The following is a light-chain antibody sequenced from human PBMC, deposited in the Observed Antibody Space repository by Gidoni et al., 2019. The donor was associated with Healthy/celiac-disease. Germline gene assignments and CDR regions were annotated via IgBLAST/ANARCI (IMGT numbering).Light chain of an antibody. J-gene: IGKJ4*01. CDR3: QQRSNWPPSTT. CDR2: DAS. V-gene: IGKV3-11*01. CDR1: QSVSSY. Sequence: IVLTQSPATLSLSPGERATLTCRAGQSVSSYLAWYQQKPGQAPRLLIYDASNRATGIPARFSGSGSGTYFTLTISSLEPEDFAVYYCQQRSNWPPSTTFGGGTKVEIK.